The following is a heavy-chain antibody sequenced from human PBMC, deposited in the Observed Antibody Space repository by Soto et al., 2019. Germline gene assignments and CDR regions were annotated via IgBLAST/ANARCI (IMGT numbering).Heavy chain of an antibody. V-gene: IGHV3-11*01. CDR3: ARGRQYTDY. CDR1: GFTFSDYY. J-gene: IGHJ4*02. Sequence: GGSLRLSCAASGFTFSDYYMTWIRQAPGKGLEWVSCISGSGSARYHADSLKGRFTISRDNAKNSLSLQMNNLTADDTAVYYCARGRQYTDYWGQGTLVTVSS. CDR2: ISGSGSAR. D-gene: IGHD5-18*01.